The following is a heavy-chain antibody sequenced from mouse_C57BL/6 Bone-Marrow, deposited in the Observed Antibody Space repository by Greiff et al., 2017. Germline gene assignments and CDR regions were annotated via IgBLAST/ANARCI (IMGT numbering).Heavy chain of an antibody. J-gene: IGHJ4*01. D-gene: IGHD2-3*01. CDR1: GYTFTSYG. Sequence: QVQLMESGAELVRPGASVKLSCTASGYTFTSYGMSWVKQSTGQSLEWVGKIYPRSGNTYYNEKFKGKATLTADKSSSTAYMQLSSLTSEGSAVYCCARDLDDGYYDSLDYWGQGTSVTVSS. V-gene: IGHV1-81*01. CDR3: ARDLDDGYYDSLDY. CDR2: IYPRSGNT.